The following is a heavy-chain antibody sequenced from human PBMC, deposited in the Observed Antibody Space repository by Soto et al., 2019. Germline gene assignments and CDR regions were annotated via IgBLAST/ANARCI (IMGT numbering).Heavy chain of an antibody. J-gene: IGHJ4*02. D-gene: IGHD1-1*01. CDR3: ARLEELRYYVDY. CDR2: IYYSGST. CDR1: GGSISTHY. Sequence: SEPLSLTGTVSGGSISTHYWTWIRQPPGKGLEWIGYIYYSGSTNYNPSLKSRVTISVDTSKSQFSLKLNSVTAADTAVYYCARLEELRYYVDYWGQGTLVTVSS. V-gene: IGHV4-59*08.